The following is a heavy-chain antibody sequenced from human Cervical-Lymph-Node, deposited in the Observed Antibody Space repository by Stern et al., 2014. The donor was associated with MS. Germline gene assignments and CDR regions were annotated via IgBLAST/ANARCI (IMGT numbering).Heavy chain of an antibody. CDR3: ARISLGSGIDY. Sequence: QDQLVQSGAEVKQPGASMKVTCKASENTFTGYYIHWVRQAPGQGLEWMGWINPNSGATNYAQRFQDRVSLTSDTSNTLAYMELDRLTSDDTAVYYCARISLGSGIDYWGQGSLVTVSS. J-gene: IGHJ4*02. CDR1: ENTFTGYY. D-gene: IGHD1-26*01. CDR2: INPNSGAT. V-gene: IGHV1-2*02.